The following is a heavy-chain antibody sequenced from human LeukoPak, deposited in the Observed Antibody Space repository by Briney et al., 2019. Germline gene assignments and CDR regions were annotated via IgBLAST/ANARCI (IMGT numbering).Heavy chain of an antibody. J-gene: IGHJ3*02. D-gene: IGHD2-15*01. V-gene: IGHV1-24*01. CDR1: GYTLTELS. Sequence: ASVKVSCKVSGYTLTELSMHWVRQAPGKGLEWMGGFDPEDGETIYAQKFQGRVTMTEDTSTDTAYMELSSLRSEDTAVYYCATLGYCSGGSCFGSGAFDIWGQGTMVTVSS. CDR3: ATLGYCSGGSCFGSGAFDI. CDR2: FDPEDGET.